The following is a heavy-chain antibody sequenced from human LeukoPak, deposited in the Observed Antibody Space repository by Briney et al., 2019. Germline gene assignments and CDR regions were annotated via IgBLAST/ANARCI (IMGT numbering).Heavy chain of an antibody. CDR1: GGSISSGGYY. CDR2: IYHSGST. CDR3: AGTYYYGSGSYNYYYMDV. Sequence: SQTLSLTCTVSGGSISSGGYYWSWIRQPPGKGLEWIGYIYHSGSTYYNPSLKSRVTISVDRSKNQFSLKLSSVTAADTAVYYCAGTYYYGSGSYNYYYMDVWGKGTTVTVSS. D-gene: IGHD3-10*01. V-gene: IGHV4-30-2*01. J-gene: IGHJ6*03.